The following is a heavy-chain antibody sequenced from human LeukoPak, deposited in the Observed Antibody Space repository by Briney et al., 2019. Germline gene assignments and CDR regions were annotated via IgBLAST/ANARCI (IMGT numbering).Heavy chain of an antibody. CDR2: IWYDGSNK. V-gene: IGHV3-33*01. CDR3: ARSPWYYYGMDV. CDR1: GFTFSSYG. J-gene: IGHJ6*02. Sequence: PGGSLRLSCAASGFTFSSYGMHWVRQAPGKGLEWVAVIWYDGSNKYYADSVKGRFTISRDNSKNTLYLQMNSLRAEDTAVYYCARSPWYYYGMDVWGQGTTVTVSS.